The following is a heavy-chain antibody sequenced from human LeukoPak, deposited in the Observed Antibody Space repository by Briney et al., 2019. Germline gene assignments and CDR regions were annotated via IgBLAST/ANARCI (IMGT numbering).Heavy chain of an antibody. V-gene: IGHV4-39*01. Sequence: PSETLSLTCTVSAGSISSSSYYWGWIRQPPGKGLDWIGIIYSSGTTYYNPSLKSRVTISVDTSKNQVSLRLSSVTAAYTAVYYCARRQRDDAYDYYYMDVWGKGTTVTVSS. CDR2: IYSSGTT. CDR3: ARRQRDDAYDYYYMDV. CDR1: AGSISSSSYY. J-gene: IGHJ6*03. D-gene: IGHD6-25*01.